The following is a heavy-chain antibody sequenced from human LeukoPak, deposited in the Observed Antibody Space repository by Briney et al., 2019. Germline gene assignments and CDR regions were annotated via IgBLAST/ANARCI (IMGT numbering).Heavy chain of an antibody. Sequence: GGSLRLSCAASGFRFSDYWMTWVRQAPGKGLECVANINIDGSEKYYPHSVKGRFTISRDNAKNSLYLQMNSLRAEDTAVYYCARDMQGYGAPFDYWGQGTLVTVSS. J-gene: IGHJ4*02. D-gene: IGHD4-17*01. V-gene: IGHV3-7*01. CDR1: GFRFSDYW. CDR3: ARDMQGYGAPFDY. CDR2: INIDGSEK.